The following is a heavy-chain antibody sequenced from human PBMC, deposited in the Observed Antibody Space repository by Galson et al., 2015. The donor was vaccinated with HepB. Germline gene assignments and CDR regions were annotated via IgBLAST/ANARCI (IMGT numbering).Heavy chain of an antibody. CDR2: INAGNGNT. V-gene: IGHV1-3*01. Sequence: SVKVSCKASGYTFTSYAMHWVRQAPGQRLEWMGWINAGNGNTKYSQKFQGRVTITRDTSASTAYMELSSLRSEDTAVYYCARDRQLDGRGSVYYYYYGMDVWGQGTTVTVSS. CDR3: ARDRQLDGRGSVYYYYYGMDV. D-gene: IGHD3-10*01. CDR1: GYTFTSYA. J-gene: IGHJ6*02.